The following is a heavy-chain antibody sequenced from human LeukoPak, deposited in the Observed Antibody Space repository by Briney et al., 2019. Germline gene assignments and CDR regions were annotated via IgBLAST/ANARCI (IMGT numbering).Heavy chain of an antibody. Sequence: SQTLSLTCTVSGGSISSGSYYWSWIRQPAGKGLEWIGRIYTSGSTNYNPSLKSRVTISVDTSKNQFSLKLSSVTAADTAVYYCARGVLRFLEWLPTLDYWGQGILVTVSS. CDR1: GGSISSGSYY. D-gene: IGHD3-3*01. V-gene: IGHV4-61*02. J-gene: IGHJ4*02. CDR3: ARGVLRFLEWLPTLDY. CDR2: IYTSGST.